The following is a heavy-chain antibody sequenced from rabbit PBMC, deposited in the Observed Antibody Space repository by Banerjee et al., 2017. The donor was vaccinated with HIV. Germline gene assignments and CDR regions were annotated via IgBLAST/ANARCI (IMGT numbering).Heavy chain of an antibody. Sequence: QEQLEESGGDLVKPEGSLTLTCTASGFSFSSSYWICWVRQAPGKGLEWIACIYAGSGSSTYYASWAKGRFTISKTSSTTVTLQMTSLTGADTATYFCARYYGSTDYFNLWGPGTLVTVS. CDR3: ARYYGSTDYFNL. J-gene: IGHJ4*01. CDR2: IYAGSGSST. CDR1: GFSFSSSYW. V-gene: IGHV1S45*01. D-gene: IGHD5-1*01.